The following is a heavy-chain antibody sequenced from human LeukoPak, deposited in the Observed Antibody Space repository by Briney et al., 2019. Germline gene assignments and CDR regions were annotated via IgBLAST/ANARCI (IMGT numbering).Heavy chain of an antibody. CDR2: ISSSSSSI. CDR1: GFTFSSYS. J-gene: IGHJ4*02. CDR3: ARVTGLQLVQGLDY. V-gene: IGHV3-21*01. Sequence: GGSLRLSCAASGFTFSSYSMNWVRQAPGKGLEWVASISSSSSSIYYADSVKGRFTISRDNAKNSLYLQMNSLRAEDTAVYYCARVTGLQLVQGLDYWGQGTLVTDSS. D-gene: IGHD6-13*01.